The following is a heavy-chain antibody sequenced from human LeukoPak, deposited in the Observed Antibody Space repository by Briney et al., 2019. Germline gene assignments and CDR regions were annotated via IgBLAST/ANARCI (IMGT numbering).Heavy chain of an antibody. CDR1: GYTFSNYA. V-gene: IGHV1-2*02. Sequence: ASVKVSCKASGYTFSNYAINWVRQAPGQGLEWMAWMNPNSGGTSYAQKFQGRVTMTRDTSISTAYMELSRLRFDDTAVYYCARDRGDFWSGYYGYYYMDVWGKGTTVTVSS. J-gene: IGHJ6*03. D-gene: IGHD3-3*01. CDR3: ARDRGDFWSGYYGYYYMDV. CDR2: MNPNSGGT.